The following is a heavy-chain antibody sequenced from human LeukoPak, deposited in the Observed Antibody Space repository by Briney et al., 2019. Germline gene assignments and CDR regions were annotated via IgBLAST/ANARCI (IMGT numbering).Heavy chain of an antibody. CDR3: ARGGRGWFDP. CDR1: GDSLSSNSAA. J-gene: IGHJ5*02. D-gene: IGHD3-16*01. CDR2: TYYRSKWYN. Sequence: SQTLSLTCALSGDSLSSNSAASHWIRQSPSRGLEWLGRTYYRSKWYNDYPVSVKSRITINPDTSKNQFSLQLNSVTPEDTAVYYCARGGRGWFDPWGQGTLVTVSS. V-gene: IGHV6-1*01.